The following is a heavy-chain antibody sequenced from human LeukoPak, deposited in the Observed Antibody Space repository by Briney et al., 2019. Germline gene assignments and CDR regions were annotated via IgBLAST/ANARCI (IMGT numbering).Heavy chain of an antibody. Sequence: PGGSLRLSCAASGFTFSNYWMTWVRQAPGKGLEWVANIKQDGSEKYYVDSVKGRFTISRDNAKNSLYLQMNSLRAEDTAVYYCARDQGITMIARGHFDYWGQGTLVTVSS. J-gene: IGHJ4*02. D-gene: IGHD3-22*01. V-gene: IGHV3-7*01. CDR1: GFTFSNYW. CDR3: ARDQGITMIARGHFDY. CDR2: IKQDGSEK.